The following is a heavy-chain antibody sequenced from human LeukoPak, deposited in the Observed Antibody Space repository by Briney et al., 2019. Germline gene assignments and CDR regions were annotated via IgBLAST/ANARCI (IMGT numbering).Heavy chain of an antibody. CDR1: EYTFTTYD. Sequence: GASVKVSCKASEYTFTTYDINWVRQATGQGLEWMGWMNPKSGNTGYAQKFQGRVTMTRNTSISTAYMELSSLRSEDTAVYYCARRNSAHRPPRTMDVWGQGTTVTVSS. V-gene: IGHV1-8*01. J-gene: IGHJ6*02. CDR3: ARRNSAHRPPRTMDV. CDR2: MNPKSGNT.